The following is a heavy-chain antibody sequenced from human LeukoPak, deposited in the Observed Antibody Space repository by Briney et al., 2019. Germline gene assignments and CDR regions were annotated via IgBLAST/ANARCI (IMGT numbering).Heavy chain of an antibody. CDR1: GFTFSSYW. D-gene: IGHD3-9*01. CDR2: ISGSGGST. CDR3: AKDGAILTGYYWYFDY. V-gene: IGHV3-23*01. Sequence: GGSLRLSCAASGFTFSSYWMHWVRQAPGKGLEWVSGISGSGGSTHYADSVKGRFTISRDNSKNTLHLQMNSLRAEDTAVYYCAKDGAILTGYYWYFDYWGQGTLVTVSS. J-gene: IGHJ4*02.